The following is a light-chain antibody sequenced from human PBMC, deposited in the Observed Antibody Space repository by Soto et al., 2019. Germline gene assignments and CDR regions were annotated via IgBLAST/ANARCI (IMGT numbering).Light chain of an antibody. Sequence: IVMTQSPGTLSVSPGERATLSCRASQNIGNKVGWYQQKPGQAPRLLIYGASTRATGIPVRFSGSGSGTEFTLTITSLQSEDSAVYYCQQSYSSPLTFGQGTKVEIK. CDR2: GAS. J-gene: IGKJ1*01. CDR3: QQSYSSPLT. V-gene: IGKV3-15*01. CDR1: QNIGNK.